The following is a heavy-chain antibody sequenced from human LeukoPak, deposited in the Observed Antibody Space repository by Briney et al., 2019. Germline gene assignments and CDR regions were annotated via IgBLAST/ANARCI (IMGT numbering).Heavy chain of an antibody. Sequence: SETLSLTCTVSGGSISGYYWSWIRQPPGKGLEWIGYLYYSGSTNYNPSLKSRVTISVDTSKNQFSLKLSSVTAADTAVYYCARVTSDYGDAFDIWGQGTMVTVSS. D-gene: IGHD4-17*01. J-gene: IGHJ3*02. CDR1: GGSISGYY. V-gene: IGHV4-59*01. CDR3: ARVTSDYGDAFDI. CDR2: LYYSGST.